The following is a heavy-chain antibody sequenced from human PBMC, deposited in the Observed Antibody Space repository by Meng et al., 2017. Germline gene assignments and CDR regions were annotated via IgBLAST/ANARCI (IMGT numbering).Heavy chain of an antibody. Sequence: NPLDNPGPTLGKPPPPRTLTCTFSGFSLSTSGVGVGWIRQPPGKALEWLALIYWDDDKRYSPSLKSRLTITKDTSKNQVVLTMANMDPVDTATYYCAHRRGDSREGWFDPWGQGTLVTVSS. CDR1: GFSLSTSGVG. J-gene: IGHJ5*02. CDR3: AHRRGDSREGWFDP. CDR2: IYWDDDK. V-gene: IGHV2-5*02. D-gene: IGHD2-21*02.